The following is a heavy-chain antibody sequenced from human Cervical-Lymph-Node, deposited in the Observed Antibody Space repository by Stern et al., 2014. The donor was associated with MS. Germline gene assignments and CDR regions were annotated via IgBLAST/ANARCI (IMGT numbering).Heavy chain of an antibody. Sequence: VQLVESGAEVKKPGASVRVSCTASGYTFTNYYIHWVRQAPGQGLEWMGIINPNGAGTTYAQKFQGRVTITSDTSTSTVYMQLNSLRSEDTATYYCGRDRDEMATFVDYWGQGTLVTVSS. J-gene: IGHJ4*02. CDR2: INPNGAGT. D-gene: IGHD5-24*01. CDR3: GRDRDEMATFVDY. V-gene: IGHV1-46*01. CDR1: GYTFTNYY.